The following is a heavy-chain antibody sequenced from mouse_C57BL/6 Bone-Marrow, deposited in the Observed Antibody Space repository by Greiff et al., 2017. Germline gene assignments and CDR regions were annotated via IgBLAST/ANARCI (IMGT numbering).Heavy chain of an antibody. CDR1: GFNIKDDY. CDR3: TVYDGYYEAY. CDR2: IGPEDGDT. J-gene: IGHJ3*01. D-gene: IGHD2-3*01. Sequence: EVQLQQSGAELVRPGASVKLSCTASGFNIKDDYMYWVKQRPEQGLEWIGWIGPEDGDTEYASKFQGKGTITADTASNTAYLQLSSLTSEDTSVYYCTVYDGYYEAYGGQGTLVTGSA. V-gene: IGHV14-4*01.